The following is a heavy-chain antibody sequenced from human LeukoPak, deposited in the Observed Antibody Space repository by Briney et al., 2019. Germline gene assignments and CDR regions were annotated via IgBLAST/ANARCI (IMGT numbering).Heavy chain of an antibody. D-gene: IGHD2-21*01. CDR2: IYSGGST. J-gene: IGHJ3*02. V-gene: IGHV3-66*01. CDR1: GFTVSSNY. CDR3: ARDQGYSRAFDI. Sequence: GGSLRLSCAASGFTVSSNYMNWVRQAPGKGLEWVSVIYSGGSTYYADSVKGRFTISRDNSKNTPYFQMNSLRAEDTAVYYCARDQGYSRAFDIWGQGTMVTVSS.